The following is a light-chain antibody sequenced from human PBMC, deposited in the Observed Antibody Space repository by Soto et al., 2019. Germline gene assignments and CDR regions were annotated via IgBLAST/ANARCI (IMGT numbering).Light chain of an antibody. Sequence: EIVLTHSPATLSLSPCERATLSFRASQSVSRYLAWYQQKPGQAPRLLIYDASNRATGIPARFSGSGSGTDFTLTISSLEPEDFALYYCQQRGNWPSFGGGTKVDIK. J-gene: IGKJ4*01. CDR1: QSVSRY. V-gene: IGKV3-11*01. CDR2: DAS. CDR3: QQRGNWPS.